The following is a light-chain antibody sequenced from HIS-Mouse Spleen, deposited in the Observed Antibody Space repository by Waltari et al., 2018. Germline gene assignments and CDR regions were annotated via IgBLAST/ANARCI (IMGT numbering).Light chain of an antibody. CDR3: QQLNSYPPT. CDR2: AAS. CDR1: QGISSY. V-gene: IGKV1-9*01. J-gene: IGKJ1*01. Sequence: DIQLTQSPSFLSASVGDRVTITYRASQGISSYLAWYQKKPGKAPKPMIYAASTLQSGVPSRFSGSGSGTEFTLTISSLQPEDFATYYCQQLNSYPPTFGQGTKVEIK.